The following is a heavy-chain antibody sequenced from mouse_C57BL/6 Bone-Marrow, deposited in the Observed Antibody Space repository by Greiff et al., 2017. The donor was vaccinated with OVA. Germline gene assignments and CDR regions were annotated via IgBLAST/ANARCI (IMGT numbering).Heavy chain of an antibody. CDR2: IYPRSGNT. CDR1: GYTFTSYG. D-gene: IGHD2-4*01. CDR3: ARCRYDYAY. V-gene: IGHV1-81*01. J-gene: IGHJ3*01. Sequence: VMLVESGAELARPGASVKLSCKASGYTFTSYGISWVKQRTGPGLEWIGEIYPRSGNTYYNEKFKGKATLTADKSSSTAYMELRSLTSEDSAVYFCARCRYDYAYWGQGTLVTVSA.